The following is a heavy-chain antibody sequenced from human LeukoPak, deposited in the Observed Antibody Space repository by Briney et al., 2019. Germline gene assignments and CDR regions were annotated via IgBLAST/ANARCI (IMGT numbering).Heavy chain of an antibody. CDR1: GFTFSSYS. CDR3: ARGICTRTSCSDGFGMDV. V-gene: IGHV3-30*04. Sequence: GGSLRLTCAASGFTFSSYSMHWVRQAPGKGLEWVAVISYDGSLTYYADSVKGRFTISRGNSKNTLYPQMNSLRAEDTAAYYCARGICTRTSCSDGFGMDVWGQGSTVTVSS. CDR2: ISYDGSLT. J-gene: IGHJ6*02. D-gene: IGHD2-2*01.